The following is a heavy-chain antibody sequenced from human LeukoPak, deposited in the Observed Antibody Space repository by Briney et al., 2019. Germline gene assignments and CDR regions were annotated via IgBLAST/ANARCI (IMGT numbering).Heavy chain of an antibody. V-gene: IGHV4-31*03. CDR1: GGSISSGGYY. CDR3: ARDQTVVGLRMVRGSYGMDV. Sequence: PSETLSLTCTVSGGSISSGGYYWSWIRQHPGKGLEWIGYIYYSGSTYYNPSLKSRVTISVDTSKNQFSLKLSSVTAADTAVYYCARDQTVVGLRMVRGSYGMDVWGQGTTVTVSS. CDR2: IYYSGST. D-gene: IGHD3-10*01. J-gene: IGHJ6*02.